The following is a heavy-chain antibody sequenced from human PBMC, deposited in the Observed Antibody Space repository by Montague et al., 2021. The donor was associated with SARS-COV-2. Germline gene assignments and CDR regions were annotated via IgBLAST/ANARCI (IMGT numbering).Heavy chain of an antibody. CDR1: GDSVSSNSAT. D-gene: IGHD1-1*01. V-gene: IGHV6-1*01. Sequence: CAISGDSVSSNSATWSWVRQSPSRGLELLGRTYYRSKWYNDYAVXLRSRVTINPDTSKNQFSLQLNSVTPEDTAIYYCTSGREGNYNVMDVWGQGTTVTVSS. CDR3: TSGREGNYNVMDV. J-gene: IGHJ6*02. CDR2: TYYRSKWYN.